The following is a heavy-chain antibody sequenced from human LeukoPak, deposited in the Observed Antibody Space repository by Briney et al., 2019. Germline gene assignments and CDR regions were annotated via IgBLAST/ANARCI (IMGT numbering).Heavy chain of an antibody. V-gene: IGHV1-69*13. D-gene: IGHD2-2*02. CDR2: IIPIFGTA. CDR1: GGTFSSYA. CDR3: AISLGYCSSTSCYTGGG. J-gene: IGHJ4*02. Sequence: SVKVSCKASGGTFSSYAISWVRQAPGQGLEWMGGIIPIFGTANYAQKFQGRVTITADESTSTAYMELSSLRSEDTAVYYCAISLGYCSSTSCYTGGGWGQGTLVTVSS.